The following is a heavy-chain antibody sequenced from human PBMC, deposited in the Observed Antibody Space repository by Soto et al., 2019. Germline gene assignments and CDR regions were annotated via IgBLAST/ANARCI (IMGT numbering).Heavy chain of an antibody. J-gene: IGHJ4*02. V-gene: IGHV4-59*08. D-gene: IGHD1-26*01. Sequence: QVQLKESGPGLVTPSETLSVTCSVSGDSISTYYWSWIRQRPGRGLEWNGYIHYTGTTNYNPSLKSRVPLSLATANNLFSLRLTSVTAADTAVYYCVRGAWEHRSFDHGGQGTRVTVSS. CDR2: IHYTGTT. CDR1: GDSISTYY. CDR3: VRGAWEHRSFDH.